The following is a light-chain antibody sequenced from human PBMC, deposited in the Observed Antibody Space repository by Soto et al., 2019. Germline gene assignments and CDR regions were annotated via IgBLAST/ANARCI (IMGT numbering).Light chain of an antibody. CDR1: QSVLYSSNNKNY. CDR2: WAS. J-gene: IGKJ2*01. Sequence: DIVMTQSPDSLAVSLGERATINSKSSQSVLYSSNNKNYLAWYQQKPGQTPNLLIYWASTRESGVPDRFSGSGSGTDFTLTISSLQAEDVAVYYCQQYYSTPHTFGQGTRLEIK. CDR3: QQYYSTPHT. V-gene: IGKV4-1*01.